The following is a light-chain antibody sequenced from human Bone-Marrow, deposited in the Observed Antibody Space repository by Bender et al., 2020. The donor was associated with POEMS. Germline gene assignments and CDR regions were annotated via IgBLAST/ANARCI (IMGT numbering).Light chain of an antibody. CDR1: SSNIGAGYD. J-gene: IGLJ1*01. V-gene: IGLV1-40*01. CDR2: DNT. CDR3: CSYAGRYTYV. Sequence: QSVLTQPPSVSGAPGQTVTISCTGSSSNIGAGYDVHWYQQLPGTAPKLLIQDNTNRPSGVPARFSASKSGASASLTISGLQAEDEAEYYCCSYAGRYTYVFATGTKVTVL.